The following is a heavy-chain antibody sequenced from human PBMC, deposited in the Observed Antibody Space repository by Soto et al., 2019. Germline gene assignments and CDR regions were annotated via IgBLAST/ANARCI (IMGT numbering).Heavy chain of an antibody. D-gene: IGHD5-18*01. CDR3: AKDEGYTYGHGQAY. V-gene: IGHV1-69*04. CDR2: IIPILGIA. Sequence: SVKVSCKASGGTFSSYTISWVRQAPGQGLEWMGRIIPILGIANYAQKSQGRVTITADKSTSTAYMELSSLRSDDTAVYYCAKDEGYTYGHGQAYWGQGALVTVSS. J-gene: IGHJ4*02. CDR1: GGTFSSYT.